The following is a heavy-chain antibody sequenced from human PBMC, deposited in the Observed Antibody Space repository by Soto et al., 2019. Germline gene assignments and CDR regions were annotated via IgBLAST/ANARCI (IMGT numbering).Heavy chain of an antibody. D-gene: IGHD2-2*01. CDR2: ISYSGTT. CDR1: VVSITSYY. V-gene: IGHV4-59*01. CDR3: ARGYCTTTNCYAGWFDL. Sequence: SETLSLTCTVSVVSITSYYCSWIRQVPGKGPEWIGYISYSGTTNYNPSLKSRVTMSVDTSKNQFSLKLNSVTAADTAVYYCARGYCTTTNCYAGWFDLWGQGTLVT. J-gene: IGHJ5*02.